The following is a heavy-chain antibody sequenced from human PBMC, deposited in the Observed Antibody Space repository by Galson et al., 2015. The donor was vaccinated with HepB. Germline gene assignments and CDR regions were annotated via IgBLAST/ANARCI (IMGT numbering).Heavy chain of an antibody. V-gene: IGHV3-23*01. Sequence: SCKASGYTFTSYGISWVRQAPGKGLEWVSAISGSGGSTYYADSVKGRFTISRDNSKNTLYLQMNSLRAEDTAVYYCARRMGGYGGNPFDYWGQGTLVTVSS. CDR3: ARRMGGYGGNPFDY. D-gene: IGHD4-23*01. CDR2: ISGSGGST. J-gene: IGHJ4*02. CDR1: GYTFTSYG.